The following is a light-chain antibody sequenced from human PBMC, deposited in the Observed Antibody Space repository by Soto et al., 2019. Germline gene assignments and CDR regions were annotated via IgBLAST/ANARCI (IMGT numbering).Light chain of an antibody. CDR3: MQALQTPA. Sequence: DIVITQSPLSLPVTPGEPASISCRSSQSLLHSNGYNYLDWYLQKPGQSPQLLVYLGSYRASGVPDRFSGSGSGTDFTLTISRVEAEDVGVYFCMQALQTPAFGQGTRLEIK. CDR2: LGS. V-gene: IGKV2-28*01. CDR1: QSLLHSNGYNY. J-gene: IGKJ5*01.